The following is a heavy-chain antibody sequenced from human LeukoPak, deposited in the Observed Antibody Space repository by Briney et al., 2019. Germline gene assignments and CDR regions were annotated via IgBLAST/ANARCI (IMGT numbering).Heavy chain of an antibody. Sequence: SETLSLTSTVYGGSISSYYWSWIRQPPGKGLEWIGYIYYSGSTNHNPSLKSRVTISVDTSKKQFSLKLSSVTAADTAVYYCASSYYYDSSGPTLFDYWGQGTLVTVSS. CDR2: IYYSGST. CDR3: ASSYYYDSSGPTLFDY. D-gene: IGHD3-22*01. V-gene: IGHV4-59*01. CDR1: GGSISSYY. J-gene: IGHJ4*02.